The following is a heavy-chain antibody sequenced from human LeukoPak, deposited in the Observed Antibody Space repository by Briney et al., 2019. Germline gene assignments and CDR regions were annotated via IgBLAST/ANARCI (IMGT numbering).Heavy chain of an antibody. V-gene: IGHV4-34*01. CDR1: GGSFSGYY. J-gene: IGHJ3*02. CDR2: INHSGST. D-gene: IGHD2-15*01. Sequence: SETLSLTCAVYGGSFSGYYWSWIRQPPGKGLEWIGEINHSGSTNYNPSLKSRVTISVDTSKNQFSLKLSSVTATDTAVYYCARDCSGGSCYGAFDIWGQGTMVTVSS. CDR3: ARDCSGGSCYGAFDI.